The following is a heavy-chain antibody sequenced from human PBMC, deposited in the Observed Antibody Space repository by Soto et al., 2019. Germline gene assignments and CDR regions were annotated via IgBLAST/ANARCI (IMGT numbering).Heavy chain of an antibody. CDR3: ASHLVMAGTRGFDH. D-gene: IGHD6-19*01. CDR2: TRNSGGA. V-gene: IGHV4-4*02. J-gene: IGHJ4*02. CDR1: IGSLFSSNW. Sequence: QVQLQESGPGLVKPSGTLSLTCAVSIGSLFSSNWWSWVRQPPGKGLEGIGETRNSGGANYNPSLPSRVTISVDRSKNHFCLELRSVPAAEAAVYYCASHLVMAGTRGFDHWGLGTLVTVSS.